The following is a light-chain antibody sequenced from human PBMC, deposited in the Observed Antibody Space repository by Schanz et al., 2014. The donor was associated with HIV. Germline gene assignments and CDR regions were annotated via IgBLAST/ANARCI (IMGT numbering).Light chain of an antibody. V-gene: IGLV9-49*01. CDR2: VGTGGIVG. J-gene: IGLJ2*01. Sequence: QSVLTQPPSASASLGASVTLTCTLSSGYSNYKADWYQQRPGKGPRFGMRVGTGGIVGSKGDGIPDRFSVLGSGLNRYLTIKNIQEEDESDYHCGADHGSGSNFVWVFGGGTKVTVL. CDR1: SGYSNYK. CDR3: GADHGSGSNFVWV.